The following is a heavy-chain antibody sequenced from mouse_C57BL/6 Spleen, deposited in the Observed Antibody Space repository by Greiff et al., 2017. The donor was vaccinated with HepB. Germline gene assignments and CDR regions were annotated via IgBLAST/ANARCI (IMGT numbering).Heavy chain of an antibody. V-gene: IGHV1-80*01. CDR1: GYAFSSYW. CDR3: ARSLLSYAMDY. CDR2: IYPGDGDT. D-gene: IGHD1-2*01. Sequence: QVQLKESGAELVKPGASVKISCKASGYAFSSYWMNWVKQRPGKGLEWIGQIYPGDGDTNYNGKFKGKATLTADKSSSTAYMQLSSLTSEDSAVYFCARSLLSYAMDYWGQGTSVTVSS. J-gene: IGHJ4*01.